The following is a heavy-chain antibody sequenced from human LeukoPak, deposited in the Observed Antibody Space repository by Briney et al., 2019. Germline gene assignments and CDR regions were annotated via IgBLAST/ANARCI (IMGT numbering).Heavy chain of an antibody. V-gene: IGHV3-23*01. CDR2: ISGSGGST. CDR1: GFTFSSYA. Sequence: GGSLRLSCAASGFTFSSYAMSWVRQAPGKGLEWVSAISGSGGSTYYADSVKGRFTISRDNSKNTLYLQMNSLRAEDTAVYYCAKDFDPSSRPEDAFDIWGQGTMVPVSS. D-gene: IGHD6-13*01. J-gene: IGHJ3*02. CDR3: AKDFDPSSRPEDAFDI.